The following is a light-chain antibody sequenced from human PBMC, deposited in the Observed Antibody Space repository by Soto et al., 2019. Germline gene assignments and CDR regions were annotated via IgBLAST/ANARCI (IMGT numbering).Light chain of an antibody. V-gene: IGKV1-39*01. CDR3: QQSYTTPWT. Sequence: DIQMTQSPSSLSAAVGDRVTITCRASQAIGNDLNWYQRRPGKAPNLLIFDASTLQTGVPSRFSGSGSATHFTLTITGLHPEDSSIYYCQQSYTTPWTFGQGTKVDSK. CDR2: DAS. CDR1: QAIGND. J-gene: IGKJ1*01.